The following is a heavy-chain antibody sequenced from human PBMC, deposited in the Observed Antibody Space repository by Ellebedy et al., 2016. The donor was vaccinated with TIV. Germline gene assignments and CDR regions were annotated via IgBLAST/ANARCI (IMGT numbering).Heavy chain of an antibody. CDR1: GGSISSSNW. CDR3: ARDDVVVVTAIRDYYYYYGMDV. J-gene: IGHJ6*02. V-gene: IGHV4-4*02. CDR2: IYHNGGT. D-gene: IGHD2-21*02. Sequence: SETLSLXXAVSGGSISSSNWWSWVRPPPGKGLEWIGEIYHNGGTNYNPSLKSRVTISVDKSKNQFSLKLSSVTAADTAVYYCARDDVVVVTAIRDYYYYYGMDVWGQGTTVTVSS.